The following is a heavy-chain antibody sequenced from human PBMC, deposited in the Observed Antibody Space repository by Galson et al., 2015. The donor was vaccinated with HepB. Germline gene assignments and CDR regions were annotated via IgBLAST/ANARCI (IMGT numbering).Heavy chain of an antibody. CDR2: YDPEPGET. CDR3: AKGTTNSDY. J-gene: IGHJ4*02. D-gene: IGHD1-1*01. CDR1: GHTLTALS. Sequence: SVKVSCKVTGHTLTALSMYWARQAPGEGLEWMGGYDPEPGETVYAQKFQGRVTMTEDTSTDTAYLELSSLKSDDTAVYYCAKGTTNSDYWGQGTLVTVSS. V-gene: IGHV1-24*01.